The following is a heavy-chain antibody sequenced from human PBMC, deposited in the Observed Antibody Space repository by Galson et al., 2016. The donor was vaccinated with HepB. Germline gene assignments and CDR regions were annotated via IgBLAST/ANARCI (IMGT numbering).Heavy chain of an antibody. Sequence: SLRLSCAASGFTFSTYALSWVRQAPGKGLEWVSSITGSGGATYYADSVKGRFTISRDSSKNTLYLQLTSLRAEDTALYYCARATVTTVSRFDYWGQGTLVSVSS. CDR1: GFTFSTYA. CDR2: ITGSGGAT. CDR3: ARATVTTVSRFDY. D-gene: IGHD4-17*01. V-gene: IGHV3-23*01. J-gene: IGHJ4*02.